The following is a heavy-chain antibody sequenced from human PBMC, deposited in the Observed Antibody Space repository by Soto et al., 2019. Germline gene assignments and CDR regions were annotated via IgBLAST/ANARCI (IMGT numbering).Heavy chain of an antibody. D-gene: IGHD6-13*01. CDR2: ISSTSSFT. CDR3: ARGSAAAGNVLGY. Sequence: QVQLVESGGGLVKPGGSLRLSCAASGFTFSDYYMTWIRQAPGKAPEWVSCISSTSSFTTYADSVKGRFTISRDDATNSLYLEMSSLRAEDTAVYYCARGSAAAGNVLGYWGQGTLVTVSS. CDR1: GFTFSDYY. V-gene: IGHV3-11*05. J-gene: IGHJ4*02.